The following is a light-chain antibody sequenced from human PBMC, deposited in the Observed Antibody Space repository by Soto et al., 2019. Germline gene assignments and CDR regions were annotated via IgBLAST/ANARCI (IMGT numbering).Light chain of an antibody. J-gene: IGLJ1*01. CDR3: QSYDSSLSGYV. CDR2: GNS. CDR1: SANIGAGYD. Sequence: QSVLTQPPSVSGAPGQRGTISCTGSSANIGAGYDVHWYQQLPGTAPKLLIYGNSNRPSGVPDRFSGSKSGTSASLAITGLQAEDEADYYCQSYDSSLSGYVFVTGTQVTVL. V-gene: IGLV1-40*01.